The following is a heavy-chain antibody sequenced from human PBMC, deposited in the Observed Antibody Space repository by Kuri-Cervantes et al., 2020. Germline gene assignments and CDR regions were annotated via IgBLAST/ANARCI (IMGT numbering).Heavy chain of an antibody. CDR3: AHRVAAAGTNWFDP. D-gene: IGHD6-13*01. CDR1: GFSLSTSGVG. CDR2: IYWDDDK. Sequence: SGPTLVKPTQTLTLTCTFTGFSLSTSGVGVGWIRQPPGKALEWLALIYWDDDKRYSPSLKSRLTITKDTSKNQVVLTMTNMDPVDTATYYCAHRVAAAGTNWFDPWGQGTLVTVSS. J-gene: IGHJ5*02. V-gene: IGHV2-5*02.